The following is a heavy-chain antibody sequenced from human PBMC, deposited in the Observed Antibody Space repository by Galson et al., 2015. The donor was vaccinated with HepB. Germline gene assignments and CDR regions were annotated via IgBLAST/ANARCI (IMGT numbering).Heavy chain of an antibody. D-gene: IGHD2-2*01. Sequence: SLRLSCAASGFTFTSYAMHWVRQAPGKGLEWVAVISYDGSKKYYADSVKGRFTISRDNSKNTLYLQMNSLRAEDTAVYYCAREGTCSSTSCYPAGFYGMDVWGQGTTVTVSS. CDR2: ISYDGSKK. V-gene: IGHV3-30-3*01. J-gene: IGHJ6*02. CDR3: AREGTCSSTSCYPAGFYGMDV. CDR1: GFTFTSYA.